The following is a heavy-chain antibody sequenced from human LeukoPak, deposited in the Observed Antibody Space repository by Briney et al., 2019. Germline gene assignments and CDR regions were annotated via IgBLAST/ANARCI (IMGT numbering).Heavy chain of an antibody. CDR1: GFTFSSYR. CDR3: ARDRLTGAFDY. J-gene: IGHJ4*02. V-gene: IGHV3-48*01. D-gene: IGHD3-9*01. CDR2: ICCSSSTI. Sequence: GGSLRLSCVASGFTFSSYRMNWVRQAPGKGLEWVSYICCSSSTIYYADSVKGRFTISRDNAKNSRYLQMNSLRAEDTAVYYCARDRLTGAFDYWSQGTLVTVPS.